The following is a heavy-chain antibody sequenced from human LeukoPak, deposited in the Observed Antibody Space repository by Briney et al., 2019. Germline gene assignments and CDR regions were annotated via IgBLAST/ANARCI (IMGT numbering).Heavy chain of an antibody. CDR3: AKTKITLIVVANPNSGALDI. Sequence: GGSPRLSCEASRFTFSSYAMSWVHQAPGKGLEWVSGISGSGGSTFYADSVKGRFTISRDKSKNTLYLQINSLRAEDTAVYYCAKTKITLIVVANPNSGALDIWGQGTMVTVSS. CDR1: RFTFSSYA. CDR2: ISGSGGST. J-gene: IGHJ3*02. D-gene: IGHD3-22*01. V-gene: IGHV3-23*01.